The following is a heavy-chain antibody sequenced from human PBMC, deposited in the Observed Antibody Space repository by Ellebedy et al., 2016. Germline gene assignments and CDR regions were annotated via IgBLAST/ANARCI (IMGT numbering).Heavy chain of an antibody. CDR2: MNPNSGNT. J-gene: IGHJ5*02. CDR3: ARGIRSPKLEPNNWFNP. V-gene: IGHV1-8*01. Sequence: ASVKVSCXASGYTFTSYDINWVRQATGQGLEWMGWMNPNSGNTGYAQKFQGRVTMTRNTSISTAYMELSSLRSEDTAVYYCARGIRSPKLEPNNWFNPWGQGTLVTVSS. D-gene: IGHD1-1*01. CDR1: GYTFTSYD.